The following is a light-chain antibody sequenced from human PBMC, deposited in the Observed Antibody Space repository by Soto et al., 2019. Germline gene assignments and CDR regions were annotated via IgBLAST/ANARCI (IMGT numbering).Light chain of an antibody. J-gene: IGKJ1*01. Sequence: EIVLTQSPVTLSLSPGERSTLSCGAIQSVSNNYLAWYQQKPGQAPRLLIYGASNRATGIPDRFSGSGSGTDFTLTISRLEPEDFAVYYCQQYGSSGTFGQGTKVDIK. V-gene: IGKV3-20*01. CDR2: GAS. CDR3: QQYGSSGT. CDR1: QSVSNNY.